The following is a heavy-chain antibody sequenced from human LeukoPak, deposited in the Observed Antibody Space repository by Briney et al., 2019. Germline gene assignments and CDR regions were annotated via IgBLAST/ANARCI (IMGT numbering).Heavy chain of an antibody. CDR2: IYTSGST. CDR3: ARDQFSGLYYPI. Sequence: PSETLSLTCTVSGGSISSGSYYWSWIRQPAGKGLEWIGRIYTSGSTNYNPSLKSRGTISVDTSKNQFSLKLSSVTAADTAVYYCARDQFSGLYYPIWGQGTLVTVSS. CDR1: GGSISSGSYY. V-gene: IGHV4-61*02. D-gene: IGHD3-10*01. J-gene: IGHJ4*02.